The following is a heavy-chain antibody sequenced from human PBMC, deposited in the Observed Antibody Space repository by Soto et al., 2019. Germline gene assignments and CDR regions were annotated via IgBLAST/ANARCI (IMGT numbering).Heavy chain of an antibody. CDR2: IGGSGRTT. V-gene: IGHV3-23*01. D-gene: IGHD3-22*01. CDR3: AKSRYSDSSGDFYDY. J-gene: IGHJ4*02. Sequence: EVQLLESGGGLVQPGGSLSLSCAASAFTFNNYAMSWVRQAPGKGLEWVSGIGGSGRTTYYADSVKGRFTISRDNSNNTLFLQMNSXXXEDTAVYYCAKSRYSDSSGDFYDYWGQGXLVTVSS. CDR1: AFTFNNYA.